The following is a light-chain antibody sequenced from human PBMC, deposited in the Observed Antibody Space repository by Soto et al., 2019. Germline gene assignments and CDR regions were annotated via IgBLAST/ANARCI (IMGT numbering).Light chain of an antibody. CDR3: AAWDDSLSGYV. J-gene: IGLJ1*01. CDR2: SNN. CDR1: SSNIGSNY. V-gene: IGLV1-47*02. Sequence: HSVLTQPPSASGTPWQRVTISFSGSSSNIGSNYVFWYQQLPGTAPKLLIYSNNQRPSGVPDRFSASKSGTSASLAISGLRSEDEADYCCAAWDDSLSGYVFATGTKVTVL.